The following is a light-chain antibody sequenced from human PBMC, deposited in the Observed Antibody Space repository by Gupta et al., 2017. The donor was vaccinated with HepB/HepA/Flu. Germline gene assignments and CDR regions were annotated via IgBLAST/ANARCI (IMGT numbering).Light chain of an antibody. J-gene: IGKJ2*04. V-gene: IGKV1-39*01. CDR3: QQRDSTPCS. CDR1: QSISSY. CDR2: AAS. Sequence: DIQMTQSPSSLSASVGDRVTITCRASQSISSYLNWYQQKPGKAPKLLIYAASRLQSGVPSRFSGSGTGTDFTLTISRLQPEDFATYYCQQRDSTPCSFGQGTKLEIK.